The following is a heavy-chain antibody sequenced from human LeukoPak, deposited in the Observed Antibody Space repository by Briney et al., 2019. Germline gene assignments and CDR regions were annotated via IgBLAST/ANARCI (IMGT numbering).Heavy chain of an antibody. CDR1: GYTFTSYG. V-gene: IGHV1-18*01. D-gene: IGHD1-14*01. J-gene: IGHJ4*02. CDR2: ISAYNGNT. CDR3: AREPEGLTTESH. Sequence: ASVKVSCKGSGYTFTSYGISWVRQAPGQGLEWMGWISAYNGNTNYAQKLQGRVTMTTDTSTSTAYMELRSLRSDDTAVYYCAREPEGLTTESHWGQGTLVTVSS.